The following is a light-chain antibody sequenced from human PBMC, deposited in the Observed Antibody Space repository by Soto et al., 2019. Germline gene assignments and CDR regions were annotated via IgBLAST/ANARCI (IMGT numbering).Light chain of an antibody. Sequence: QCVPSHPRSAPGSPGELVSISCTGTSSDVGGYNYVSWHQQHPGKAPKLMIYEVNKRPSGVPDRFSGSKSGNTASLTVSGLQDEDEADYYCSSYAGSSNVFGTGTKVTV. V-gene: IGLV2-8*01. CDR2: EVN. J-gene: IGLJ1*01. CDR1: SSDVGGYNY. CDR3: SSYAGSSNV.